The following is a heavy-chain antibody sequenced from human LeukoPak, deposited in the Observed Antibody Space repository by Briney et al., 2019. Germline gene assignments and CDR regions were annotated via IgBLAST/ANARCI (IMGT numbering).Heavy chain of an antibody. Sequence: SETLSLTCTVSGGSISSYYWSWIRQPPGKGLEWIGYIYYSGSTNYNPSLKSRVTISVDTSKYQFSLKLSPVTAAETAVYSCARDQSSYYGSGSPRDYYYGMDVWGKGTTVTVSS. J-gene: IGHJ6*04. CDR2: IYYSGST. D-gene: IGHD3-10*01. CDR3: ARDQSSYYGSGSPRDYYYGMDV. V-gene: IGHV4-59*01. CDR1: GGSISSYY.